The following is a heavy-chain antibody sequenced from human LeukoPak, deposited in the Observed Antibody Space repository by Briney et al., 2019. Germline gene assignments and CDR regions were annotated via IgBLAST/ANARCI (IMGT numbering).Heavy chain of an antibody. Sequence: GGSLRLSCAASGFSFSGYTMSWVRQAPGKGLEWVSIISSSGGSTNYTESVKGRFTISRDNSKNTLYLQMNSLRAEDTAVYYCARVGKGFDYWGQGTLVTVSS. D-gene: IGHD1-26*01. J-gene: IGHJ4*02. CDR1: GFSFSGYT. V-gene: IGHV3-23*01. CDR3: ARVGKGFDY. CDR2: ISSSGGST.